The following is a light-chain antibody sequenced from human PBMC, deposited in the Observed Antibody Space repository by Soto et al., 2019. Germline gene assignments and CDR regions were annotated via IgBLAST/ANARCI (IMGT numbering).Light chain of an antibody. CDR2: WAS. J-gene: IGKJ1*01. V-gene: IGKV4-1*01. CDR1: QCVLYSSNNKNY. CDR3: QQYYSTPRT. Sequence: DIVITHSADSLSVSLRGMCTINCKSSQCVLYSSNNKNYLAWYQQKPGQPPKLLIYWASTRESGVPDRFSGSGSGTDFTLTISSLQAEDVAVYYCQQYYSTPRTFGQGTKVDIK.